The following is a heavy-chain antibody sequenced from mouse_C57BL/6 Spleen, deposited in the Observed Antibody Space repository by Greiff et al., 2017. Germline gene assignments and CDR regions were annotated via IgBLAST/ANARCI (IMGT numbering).Heavy chain of an antibody. CDR3: ARADLDDGYYGYYFDY. CDR1: GYSFTDYN. V-gene: IGHV1-39*01. D-gene: IGHD2-3*01. CDR2: INPNYGTT. J-gene: IGHJ2*01. Sequence: VHVKQSGPELVKPGASVKISCKASGYSFTDYNMNWVKQSNGKSLEWIGVINPNYGTTSYNQKFKGKATLTVDQSSSTAYMQLNSLTSEDSAVYYCARADLDDGYYGYYFDYWGQGTTLTVSS.